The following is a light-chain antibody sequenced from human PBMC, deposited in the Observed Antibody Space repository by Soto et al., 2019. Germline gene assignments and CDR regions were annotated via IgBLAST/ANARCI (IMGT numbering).Light chain of an antibody. Sequence: QSVLIQPPSASGAPGQKVTISCSGSISNIGSHSVNWYQQLPGAAPKVVVFANNERASGVPDRISGSKSGASASLAISGLQFEDEADYHCSSWDDNLDAEVFGAGTKLTVL. CDR1: ISNIGSHS. CDR3: SSWDDNLDAEV. J-gene: IGLJ1*01. CDR2: ANN. V-gene: IGLV1-44*01.